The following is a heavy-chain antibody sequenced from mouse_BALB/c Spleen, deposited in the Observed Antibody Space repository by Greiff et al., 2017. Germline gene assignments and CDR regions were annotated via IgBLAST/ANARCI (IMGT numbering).Heavy chain of an antibody. Sequence: EVQLQESGPGLVKPSQSLSLTCTVTGYSITSDYAWYWIRQFPGNILEWMGYISYSGSTSYNPSLKSRISITRDTSKNQFFLQLNSVTTEDTATYYCARGVPLYYEAMDYWGQGTSVTVSS. CDR3: ARGVPLYYEAMDY. CDR1: GYSITSDYA. V-gene: IGHV3-2*02. D-gene: IGHD2-4*01. J-gene: IGHJ4*01. CDR2: ISYSGST.